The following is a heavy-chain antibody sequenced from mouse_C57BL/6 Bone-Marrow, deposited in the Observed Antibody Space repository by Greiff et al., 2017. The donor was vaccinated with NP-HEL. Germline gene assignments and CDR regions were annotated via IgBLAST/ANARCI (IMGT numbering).Heavy chain of an antibody. CDR1: GFTFSSYA. V-gene: IGHV5-4*01. CDR2: ISDGGSYT. J-gene: IGHJ3*01. D-gene: IGHD1-2*01. CDR3: AGGGDYYGREFAY. Sequence: EVQGVESGGGLVKPGGSLKLSCAASGFTFSSYAMSWVRQTPEKRLEWVATISDGGSYTYYPDNVKGRFPISRDNAKNHLYLQMSHLKSDETAMYYYAGGGDYYGREFAYWGQGTLVTVSA.